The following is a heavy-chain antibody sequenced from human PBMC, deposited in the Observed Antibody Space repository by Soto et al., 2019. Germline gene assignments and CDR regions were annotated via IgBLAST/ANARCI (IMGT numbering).Heavy chain of an antibody. CDR2: ISYDGSNK. CDR1: GFTFSSYG. D-gene: IGHD1-26*01. CDR3: AKTIRVGRRANPPMDV. Sequence: GGSLRLSCAASGFTFSSYGMHWVRQAPGKGLEWVAVISYDGSNKYYADSVKGRFTISRDNSKNTLYLQMNSLRAEDTAVHYCAKTIRVGRRANPPMDVWGKGTTVTVSS. V-gene: IGHV3-30*18. J-gene: IGHJ6*03.